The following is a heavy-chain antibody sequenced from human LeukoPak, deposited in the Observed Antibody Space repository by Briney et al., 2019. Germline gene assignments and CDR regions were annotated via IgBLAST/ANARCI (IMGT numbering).Heavy chain of an antibody. D-gene: IGHD3-16*02. CDR1: GGTFSSYA. V-gene: IGHV1-69*04. CDR2: IIPILGIA. Sequence: SVKVSCKASGGTFSSYAISWVRQAPGQGLEWMGRIIPILGIANYAQKFQGRVTITADKSTSTAYMELSSLRSEDTAVYYCAGLSWGGELSGGPGYYFDYWGQGTLVTVSS. J-gene: IGHJ4*02. CDR3: AGLSWGGELSGGPGYYFDY.